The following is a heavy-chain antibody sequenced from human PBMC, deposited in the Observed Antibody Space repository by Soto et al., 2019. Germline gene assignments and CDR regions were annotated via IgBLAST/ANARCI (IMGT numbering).Heavy chain of an antibody. CDR3: ARQAAYSSGWYDFDY. CDR1: GYSFTNYW. J-gene: IGHJ4*02. V-gene: IGHV5-51*01. Sequence: PGESLKISFKGSGYSFTNYWIGWVRQMPGKGLEWMGIIYPGDSDTRYSPSFQGQVTFSADKSFTTAYLQWSSLKASDTAIYYCARQAAYSSGWYDFDYWGQGTPVTVSS. CDR2: IYPGDSDT. D-gene: IGHD6-19*01.